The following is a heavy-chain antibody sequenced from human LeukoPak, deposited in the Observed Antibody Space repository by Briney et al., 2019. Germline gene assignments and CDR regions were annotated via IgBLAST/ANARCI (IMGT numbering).Heavy chain of an antibody. V-gene: IGHV4-31*03. CDR2: IYYSGST. Sequence: SETLSLTCTVSGGSISSGGYYWSGIRQHPGKGLEWIGYIYYSGSTYYNPSLKSRVTISVDTSKNQFSLKLSSVTAADTAVYYCARDRSSWGYYFDYWGQGTLVTVSS. CDR3: ARDRSSWGYYFDY. D-gene: IGHD2-2*01. J-gene: IGHJ4*02. CDR1: GGSISSGGYY.